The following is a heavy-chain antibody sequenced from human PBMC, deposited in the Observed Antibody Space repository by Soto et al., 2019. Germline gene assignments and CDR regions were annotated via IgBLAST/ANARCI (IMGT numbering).Heavy chain of an antibody. J-gene: IGHJ4*02. CDR1: GFTFSSYA. D-gene: IGHD6-13*01. CDR2: ISGSGGST. V-gene: IGHV3-23*01. Sequence: PGWSLRLSCAASGFTFSSYAMSWVRQAPGKGLEWVSAISGSGGSTYYADSVKGRFTISRDNSKNTLYLQMNSLRAEDTAVYYCGKVKRSSWYAQFDYWGQGTLVTVSA. CDR3: GKVKRSSWYAQFDY.